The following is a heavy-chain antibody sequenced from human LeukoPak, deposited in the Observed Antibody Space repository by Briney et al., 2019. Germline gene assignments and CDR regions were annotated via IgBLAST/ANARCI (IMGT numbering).Heavy chain of an antibody. Sequence: PGGSLRLSCAASGFTFSNAWMSWVRQAPGKGLEWVGRIKSKTDGGTKDYAAPVKGRFTISRDDSKNTLYLQMNSLKTEDTAVYYCTTDPGKKRITIFGVVITKGPSFDYWGQGTLVTVSS. CDR1: GFTFSNAW. CDR3: TTDPGKKRITIFGVVITKGPSFDY. J-gene: IGHJ4*02. V-gene: IGHV3-15*01. CDR2: IKSKTDGGTK. D-gene: IGHD3-3*01.